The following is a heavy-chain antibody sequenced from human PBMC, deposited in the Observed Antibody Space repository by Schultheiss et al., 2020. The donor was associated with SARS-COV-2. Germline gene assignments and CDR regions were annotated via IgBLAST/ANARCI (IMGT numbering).Heavy chain of an antibody. V-gene: IGHV3-15*01. J-gene: IGHJ3*02. CDR2: IKSKTDGGTT. D-gene: IGHD3-3*01. CDR3: TTGITIFGVVIIGGRYADAFDI. CDR1: GFTFSNAW. Sequence: GGSLRLSCAASGFTFSNAWMSWVRQAPGKGLEWVGRIKSKTDGGTTDYAAPVKGRFTISRDDSKNTLYLQMNSLKTEDTAVYYCTTGITIFGVVIIGGRYADAFDIWGQGTMVTVSS.